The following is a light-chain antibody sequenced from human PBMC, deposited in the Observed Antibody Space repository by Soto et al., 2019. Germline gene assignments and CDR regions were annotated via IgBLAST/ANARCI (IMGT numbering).Light chain of an antibody. CDR2: GAS. J-gene: IGKJ4*01. Sequence: IQLTQSPSSLSASVGDRVTITCRASQGISSYLAWYQQKPGKAPKLLIYGASSRATGLPDSVSGSGSGTDFTLTISRLEPEDFAVYYCQQYGSSPPRLTFGGGTKVAIK. V-gene: IGKV1-9*01. CDR3: QQYGSSPPRLT. CDR1: QGISSY.